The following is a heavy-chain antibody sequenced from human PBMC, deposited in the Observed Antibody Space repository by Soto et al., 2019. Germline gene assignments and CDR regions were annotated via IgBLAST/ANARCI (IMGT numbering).Heavy chain of an antibody. CDR1: GYTFSRYG. D-gene: IGHD2-8*01. J-gene: IGHJ6*02. Sequence: QGQLVQSGGEVKKPGASVKVSCKASGYTFSRYGISWVRQAPGQGLEWMGWISGYNGDTNYAQKSQGRVTMTIDTSTTTANMALRGLTSDDTAIYYCAKNGQPPYYYYGLDVWGQGTTVTVSS. V-gene: IGHV1-18*01. CDR2: ISGYNGDT. CDR3: AKNGQPPYYYYGLDV.